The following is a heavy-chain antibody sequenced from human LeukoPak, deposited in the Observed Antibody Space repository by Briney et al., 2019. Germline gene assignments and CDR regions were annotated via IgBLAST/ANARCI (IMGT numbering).Heavy chain of an antibody. CDR2: IYPGDSDT. CDR1: GYSFTNYW. CDR3: ATQVNYYDTSEDAFDI. V-gene: IGHV5-51*01. D-gene: IGHD3-22*01. J-gene: IGHJ3*02. Sequence: GESLKISCKGSGYSFTNYWIGWVRQMPGKGLEWMGIIYPGDSDTRYSPSFQGQVTISADKSISTAYLQWSSLKASDTAMYYCATQVNYYDTSEDAFDIWGQGTMVTVSS.